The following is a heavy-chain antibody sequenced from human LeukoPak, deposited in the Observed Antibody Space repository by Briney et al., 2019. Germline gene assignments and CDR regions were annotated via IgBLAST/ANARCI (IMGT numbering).Heavy chain of an antibody. J-gene: IGHJ4*02. CDR2: ISGSGGST. V-gene: IGHV3-23*01. CDR3: APLRLGELSPY. D-gene: IGHD3-16*02. Sequence: AGGSLRLSCAASGFTFSSYAMSWVRQAPGKGLEWVSAISGSGGSTYYADSVKGRFTISRDNSKDTLYLQMNSLRAEDTAVYYCAPLRLGELSPYWGQGTLVTVSS. CDR1: GFTFSSYA.